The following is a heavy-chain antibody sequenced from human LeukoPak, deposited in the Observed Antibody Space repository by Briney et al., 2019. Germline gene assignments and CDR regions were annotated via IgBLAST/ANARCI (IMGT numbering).Heavy chain of an antibody. J-gene: IGHJ4*02. CDR3: AVRNTSSWSPFDF. D-gene: IGHD6-13*01. CDR2: ISAYNGDT. Sequence: GASVKVSCKASGYTFTNYGISWVRQAPGQGLEGMGWISAYNGDTNYAQKLQGRVTMTTDTSTSTAYMELRSLRSDDTAIYYCAVRNTSSWSPFDFWGQGTLVTVSS. V-gene: IGHV1-18*01. CDR1: GYTFTNYG.